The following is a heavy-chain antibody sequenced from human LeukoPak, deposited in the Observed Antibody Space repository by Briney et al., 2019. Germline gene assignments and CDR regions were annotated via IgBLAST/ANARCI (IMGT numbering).Heavy chain of an antibody. J-gene: IGHJ5*02. CDR2: IYASSATR. D-gene: IGHD6-19*01. CDR3: ANHISGGLAVTADCFDP. Sequence: GGALRLSCEASGFAYIYFAMSWLRQPAGKGLDWISNIYASSATRCYAASVSRRLTIHSHNHTNTVYLQLNTLRPDGTALYYCANHISGGLAVTADCFDPWGQGTLVVVSS. CDR1: GFAYIYFA. V-gene: IGHV3-23*01.